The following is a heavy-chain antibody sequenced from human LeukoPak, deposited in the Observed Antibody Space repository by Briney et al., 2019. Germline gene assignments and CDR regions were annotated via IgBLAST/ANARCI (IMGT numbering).Heavy chain of an antibody. Sequence: SQTLSLTCAISGDSVSSNSATWNWIRQSPSRGLEWLGRTYYRSKWYNDYAVSVKSRMTINPDTSKNQFSLQLNSVTPEDTAVYYCTRAGSYGYYWYFDLWGRGTLVTVSS. CDR1: GDSVSSNSAT. CDR3: TRAGSYGYYWYFDL. J-gene: IGHJ2*01. D-gene: IGHD5-18*01. CDR2: TYYRSKWYN. V-gene: IGHV6-1*01.